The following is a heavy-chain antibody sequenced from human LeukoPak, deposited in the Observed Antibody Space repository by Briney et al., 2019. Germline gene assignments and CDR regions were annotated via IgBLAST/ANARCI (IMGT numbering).Heavy chain of an antibody. D-gene: IGHD3-22*01. CDR3: ARSSFGSGSSGYYYNYYMDV. J-gene: IGHJ6*03. CDR2: IYPGDSDT. V-gene: IGHV5-51*01. CDR1: GYSFTSYW. Sequence: GESLKISCKGSGYSFTSYWIGWVRQMPGKGLEWMGIIYPGDSDTRYSPSFQGQVIISADKSIRTAYLQWSSLKASDTAMYYCARSSFGSGSSGYYYNYYMDVWGKGTTVTVSS.